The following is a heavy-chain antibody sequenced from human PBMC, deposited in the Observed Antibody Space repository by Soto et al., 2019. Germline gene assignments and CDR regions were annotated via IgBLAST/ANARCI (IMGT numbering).Heavy chain of an antibody. CDR2: INDRGSI. J-gene: IGHJ2*01. V-gene: IGHV4-34*01. CDR1: GGSFSGYY. Sequence: QVQLQQWGAGPLRPLETLSLTCGVSGGSFSGYYWAWIRQSPGKGLEWIGEINDRGSINYNPSLKSRVSISVYTSTNHYSLNLRSVTAADTAVYYCARESHDILTGPPWVWYFDLWGRGTLVTVSS. D-gene: IGHD3-9*01. CDR3: ARESHDILTGPPWVWYFDL.